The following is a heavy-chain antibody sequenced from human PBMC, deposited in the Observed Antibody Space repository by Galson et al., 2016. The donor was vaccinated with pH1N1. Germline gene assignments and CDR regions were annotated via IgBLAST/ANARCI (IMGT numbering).Heavy chain of an antibody. J-gene: IGHJ6*02. Sequence: QSGAEVKKPGASVKVSCRASGFAFDTYGITWVRQAPGQGLEWMGWIGVWNGHTNSAQKFQGRVTMTTDTSTTTAYMELRSLRSDDTAVYYCAREAYSHSDTYYFGMDVWGQGTTVTLSS. CDR2: IGVWNGHT. V-gene: IGHV1-18*01. CDR3: AREAYSHSDTYYFGMDV. CDR1: GFAFDTYG. D-gene: IGHD5-12*01.